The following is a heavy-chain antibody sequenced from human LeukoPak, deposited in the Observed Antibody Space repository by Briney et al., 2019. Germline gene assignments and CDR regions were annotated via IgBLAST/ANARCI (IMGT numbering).Heavy chain of an antibody. J-gene: IGHJ4*02. CDR1: GYTVTGYY. D-gene: IGHD5-24*01. Sequence: ASVKVSCKASGYTVTGYYMHWVRQAPGQGLEWLGWISPNSGETKYAQKFPGRVTMTRDTSISSAYMELSSLRADDTAVYYCARRGDGYKFDSWGQGTLVTVSS. CDR3: ARRGDGYKFDS. CDR2: ISPNSGET. V-gene: IGHV1-2*02.